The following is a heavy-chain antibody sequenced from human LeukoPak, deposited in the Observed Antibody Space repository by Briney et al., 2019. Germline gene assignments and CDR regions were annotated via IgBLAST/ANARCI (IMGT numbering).Heavy chain of an antibody. Sequence: GGSLRLSCAASGFTFSSYGMHWVRQAPGKGLEWVAFIRYDGSNKYYADSVKGRFTISRDNSKNTLYLQMNSLRAEDTAVYYCAIYYYDSSGYHWGPFDYWGQGTLVTVSS. D-gene: IGHD3-22*01. J-gene: IGHJ4*02. CDR1: GFTFSSYG. CDR2: IRYDGSNK. V-gene: IGHV3-30*02. CDR3: AIYYYDSSGYHWGPFDY.